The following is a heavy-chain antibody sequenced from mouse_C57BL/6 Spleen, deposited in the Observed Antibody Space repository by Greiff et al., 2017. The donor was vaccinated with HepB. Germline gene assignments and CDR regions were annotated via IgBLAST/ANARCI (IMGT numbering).Heavy chain of an antibody. CDR3: TRGGGDYHWYFDV. J-gene: IGHJ1*03. V-gene: IGHV5-9-1*02. CDR1: GFTFSSYA. Sequence: EVKVVESGEGLVKPGGSLKLSCAASGFTFSSYAMSWVRQTPEKRLEWVAYISSGGDYIYYADTVKGRFTISRDNARNTLYLQMSSLKSEDTAMYYCTRGGGDYHWYFDVWGTGTTVTVSS. CDR2: ISSGGDYI. D-gene: IGHD2-13*01.